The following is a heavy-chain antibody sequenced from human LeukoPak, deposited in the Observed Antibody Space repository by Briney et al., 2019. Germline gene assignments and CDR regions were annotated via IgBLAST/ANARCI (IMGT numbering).Heavy chain of an antibody. D-gene: IGHD3-22*01. J-gene: IGHJ5*02. CDR2: INPNSGGT. CDR3: FVYDSSGYHNWLDP. CDR1: GYTFTGYY. V-gene: IGHV1-2*02. Sequence: GASVKVSCKASGYTFTGYYMHWVRQAPGQGLAWMGWINPNSGGTNYAQKFQGRVTMTRDTSISTAYMELSRLRSDDTAVYYCFVYDSSGYHNWLDPWGQGTLVTVSS.